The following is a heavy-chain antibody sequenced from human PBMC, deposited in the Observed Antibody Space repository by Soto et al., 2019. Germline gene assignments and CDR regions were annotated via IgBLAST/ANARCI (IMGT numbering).Heavy chain of an antibody. V-gene: IGHV4-30-4*01. CDR3: ARGMDTAMVVYY. Sequence: QVQLQESGPGLVKPSQTLSLTCTVSGGSISSGDYYWSWIRQPPGKGLEWIGYIYYSGSTYYNPYLQSRVTISVDTSKYQFSLKLSSVTAADTAVYYCARGMDTAMVVYYRGQGTLVTVSS. J-gene: IGHJ4*02. CDR1: GGSISSGDYY. CDR2: IYYSGST. D-gene: IGHD5-18*01.